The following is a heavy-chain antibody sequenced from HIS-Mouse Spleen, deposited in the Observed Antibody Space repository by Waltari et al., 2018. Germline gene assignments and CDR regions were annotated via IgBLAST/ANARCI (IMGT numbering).Heavy chain of an antibody. J-gene: IGHJ2*01. D-gene: IGHD6-13*01. CDR1: GGPISSSSYY. CDR2: IYYSGST. CDR3: AREIPYSSSWYDWYFDL. V-gene: IGHV4-39*07. Sequence: QLQLQESGPGLVEPSETLSLTCTVSGGPISSSSYYGGWIRQPPGKGLGWIGSIYYSGSTYYNPSLKSRVTISVDTSKNQFSLKLSSVTAADTAVYYCAREIPYSSSWYDWYFDLWGRGTLVTVSS.